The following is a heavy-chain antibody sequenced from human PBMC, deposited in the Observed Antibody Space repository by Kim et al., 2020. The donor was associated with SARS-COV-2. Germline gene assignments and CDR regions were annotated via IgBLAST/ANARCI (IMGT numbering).Heavy chain of an antibody. V-gene: IGHV1-69*13. Sequence: SVKVSCKASGGTFSSYAISWVRQAPGQGLEWMGGIIPILGTANYAQKFQGRVTITADESTSTAYMELSSLRSEDTAVYYCARAKDVLRFLEWGRGLRGFFAYWGQGTLVPVSS. CDR2: IIPILGTA. D-gene: IGHD3-3*01. J-gene: IGHJ4*02. CDR1: GGTFSSYA. CDR3: ARAKDVLRFLEWGRGLRGFFAY.